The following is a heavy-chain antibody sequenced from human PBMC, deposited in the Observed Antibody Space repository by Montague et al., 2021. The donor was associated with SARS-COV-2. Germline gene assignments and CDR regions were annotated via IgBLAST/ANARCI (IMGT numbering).Heavy chain of an antibody. CDR2: ISSSSSYI. CDR1: GFTFSSYS. CDR3: ARDLTTVTTNYFDY. Sequence: PLRLSCAASGFTFSSYSMNWVRQAPGKGLEWVSSISSSSSYIYYADSVKGRFTISRDNAKNSLYLQMNSLRAEDTAVYYCARDLTTVTTNYFDYWGQGTLVTVSS. V-gene: IGHV3-21*01. D-gene: IGHD4-17*01. J-gene: IGHJ4*02.